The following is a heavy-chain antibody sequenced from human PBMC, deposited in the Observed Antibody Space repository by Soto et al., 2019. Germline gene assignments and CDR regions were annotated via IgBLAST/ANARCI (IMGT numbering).Heavy chain of an antibody. J-gene: IGHJ5*02. Sequence: QVQLQESGPGLVKPSQTLSLTCTVSGGSISSGDYYWSWIRQPPGKGLGWIGYIYYSGSTYYNPSLKSRVTISVDTSKNQFSLKLSSVTAADTAVYYCAREHGDYGGWFDPWGQGTLVTVSS. V-gene: IGHV4-30-4*01. CDR1: GGSISSGDYY. CDR3: AREHGDYGGWFDP. D-gene: IGHD4-17*01. CDR2: IYYSGST.